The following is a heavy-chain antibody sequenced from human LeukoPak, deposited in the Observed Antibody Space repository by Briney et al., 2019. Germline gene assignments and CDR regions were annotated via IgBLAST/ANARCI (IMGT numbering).Heavy chain of an antibody. Sequence: GGSLRLSCAASGFTFSDYYMSWIRQAPGKGLEWVSYISSSSSYTNYVDSVKGRFTISRDNAKNSLYLQMNSLRAEDTAVYHCARDARSWFDPWGQGTLVTVSS. CDR3: ARDARSWFDP. CDR1: GFTFSDYY. V-gene: IGHV3-11*06. J-gene: IGHJ5*02. CDR2: ISSSSSYT.